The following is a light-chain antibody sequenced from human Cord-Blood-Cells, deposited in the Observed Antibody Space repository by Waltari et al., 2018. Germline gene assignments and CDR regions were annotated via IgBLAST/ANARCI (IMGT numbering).Light chain of an antibody. CDR2: DAS. Sequence: DIQMTQSPSSLSASVGDRVTITCRASQGISSYLNWYQQKPGKAPKLLIYDASSLQSGVPSRFSGSGSGTDFTFTISSLQPEDFATYYCQQNDSTPLTFGEGTKVEIK. CDR1: QGISSY. CDR3: QQNDSTPLT. J-gene: IGKJ4*01. V-gene: IGKV1-39*01.